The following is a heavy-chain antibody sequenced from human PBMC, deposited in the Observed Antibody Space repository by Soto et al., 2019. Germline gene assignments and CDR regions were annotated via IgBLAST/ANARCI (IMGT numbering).Heavy chain of an antibody. CDR1: GGSISSGGYY. CDR2: IYYSGST. V-gene: IGHV4-31*03. D-gene: IGHD1-7*01. J-gene: IGHJ4*02. Sequence: SETLSLTCTVSGGSISSGGYYWSWIRQHPGKGLEWIGYIYYSGSTYYNPSLKSRVTISVDTSKNQFSLKLSSVTAADTAVYYCARTRKNNWNYLFDYWGQGTLVTVSS. CDR3: ARTRKNNWNYLFDY.